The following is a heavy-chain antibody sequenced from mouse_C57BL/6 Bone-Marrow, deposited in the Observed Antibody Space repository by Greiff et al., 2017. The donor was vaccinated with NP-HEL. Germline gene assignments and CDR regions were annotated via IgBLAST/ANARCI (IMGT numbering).Heavy chain of an antibody. D-gene: IGHD1-1*01. V-gene: IGHV14-2*01. CDR1: GYNLKDYY. Sequence: VQLQQSGAELVKPGASVKLSCTASGYNLKDYYMHWVKQRTEQGLEWIGRIDPEDGETKYAPKFQGKATITADTSSNTAYLQLSILTSEDTAVDYGARGYGSSYFDCWGQGTTLTVSS. J-gene: IGHJ2*01. CDR2: IDPEDGET. CDR3: ARGYGSSYFDC.